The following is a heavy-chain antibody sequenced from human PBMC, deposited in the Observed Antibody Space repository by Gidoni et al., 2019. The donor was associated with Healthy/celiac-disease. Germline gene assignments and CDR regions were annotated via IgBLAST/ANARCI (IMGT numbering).Heavy chain of an antibody. V-gene: IGHV4-59*01. J-gene: IGHJ3*02. CDR1: GGSISSYY. CDR2: IYYSGST. CDR3: ARLRRRFVYVWGSNDDAFDI. D-gene: IGHD3-16*01. Sequence: QVQLQESGPGLVKPSETLSLTCTVSGGSISSYYWSWIRQPPGKGLEWIGYIYYSGSTNYNPSLKSRVTISVDTSKNQFSLKLSSVTAADTAVYYCARLRRRFVYVWGSNDDAFDIWGQGTMVTVSS.